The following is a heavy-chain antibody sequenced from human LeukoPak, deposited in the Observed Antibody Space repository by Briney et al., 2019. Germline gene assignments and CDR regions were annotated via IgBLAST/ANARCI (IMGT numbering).Heavy chain of an antibody. CDR2: IYYSGST. D-gene: IGHD3-10*01. Sequence: SETLSLTCTVSGGSISSDYWNWIRQPPGKGLEWIGYIYYSGSTNYNPSLKSRVTISVDTSKNQFSLKLSSVTAADTAVYYCARADYYGSGSQRGAFDIWGQGTMVTVSS. CDR3: ARADYYGSGSQRGAFDI. CDR1: GGSISSDY. V-gene: IGHV4-59*01. J-gene: IGHJ3*02.